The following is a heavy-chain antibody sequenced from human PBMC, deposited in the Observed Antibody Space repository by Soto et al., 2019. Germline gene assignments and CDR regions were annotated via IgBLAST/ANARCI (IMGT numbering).Heavy chain of an antibody. CDR1: GFTFSSYG. CDR3: ARGDLYYYYYYGMDV. J-gene: IGHJ6*02. D-gene: IGHD2-21*02. Sequence: QVQLVESGGGVVQPGRSLRLSCAASGFTFSSYGMHWVRQAPGKGLEWVAVIWYDGSNKYYADSVKGRFTISRDNSKNTLYLQMNSLRAEDTAVYYCARGDLYYYYYYGMDVWGQGTTVTVSS. V-gene: IGHV3-33*01. CDR2: IWYDGSNK.